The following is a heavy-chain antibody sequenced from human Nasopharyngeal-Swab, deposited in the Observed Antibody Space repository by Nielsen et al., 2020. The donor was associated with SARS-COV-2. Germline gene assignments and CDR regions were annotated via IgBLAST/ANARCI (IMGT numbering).Heavy chain of an antibody. D-gene: IGHD6-25*01. CDR3: ARDILGSSGWKHFDS. CDR2: ISFDVINQ. V-gene: IGHV3-30*03. CDR1: GFRFSGYG. Sequence: GESLKISCAASGFRFSGYGMHWVRQAPGKGLEWVAYISFDVINQAYAESARGRFTVSRVNSKNTLFLQMNSLIIEDTAVYYCARDILGSSGWKHFDSWGQGTLVTVSS. J-gene: IGHJ4*02.